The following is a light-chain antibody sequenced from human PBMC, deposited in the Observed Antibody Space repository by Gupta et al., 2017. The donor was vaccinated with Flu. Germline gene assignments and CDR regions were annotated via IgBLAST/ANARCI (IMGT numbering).Light chain of an antibody. V-gene: IGKV3-11*01. CDR3: QQRSNWPPLT. CDR2: DAS. Sequence: EILLTLSPVTLSLDPRERAALSCRASQSVSSYLAWYQQKPGQAPRLLIYDASNRATGIPARFSGSGSGTDFTLTISSLEPEDFAVYYCQQRSNWPPLTFGGGTKVEIK. CDR1: QSVSSY. J-gene: IGKJ4*01.